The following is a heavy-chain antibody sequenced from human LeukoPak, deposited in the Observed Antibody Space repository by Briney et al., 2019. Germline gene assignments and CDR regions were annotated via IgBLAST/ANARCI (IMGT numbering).Heavy chain of an antibody. CDR1: GFTFSSYA. Sequence: GSLRLSCAASGFTFSSYAMHWVRQAPGKGLEWVAVISYDGSNKYYADSVKGRFTISRDNSKNTLYLQMNSLRAEDTAVYYCARPANPIRLVRGVAFDIWGQGTMVTVSS. CDR2: ISYDGSNK. J-gene: IGHJ3*02. V-gene: IGHV3-30-3*01. D-gene: IGHD3-10*01. CDR3: ARPANPIRLVRGVAFDI.